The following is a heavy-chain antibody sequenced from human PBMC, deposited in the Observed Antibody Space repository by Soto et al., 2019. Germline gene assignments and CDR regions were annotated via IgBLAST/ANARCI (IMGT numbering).Heavy chain of an antibody. J-gene: IGHJ6*02. CDR1: GFTFSSYA. Sequence: GGSLRLSCAASGFTFSSYAMSWVRQAPGKGLEWVSAISGSGGSTYYADSVKGRFTISRDNSKNTLYLQMNSLRAEDTAVYYCAKDLRGAVDTAMGDRYYYYYYGMDVWGQGTTVTVSS. D-gene: IGHD5-18*01. CDR2: ISGSGGST. CDR3: AKDLRGAVDTAMGDRYYYYYYGMDV. V-gene: IGHV3-23*01.